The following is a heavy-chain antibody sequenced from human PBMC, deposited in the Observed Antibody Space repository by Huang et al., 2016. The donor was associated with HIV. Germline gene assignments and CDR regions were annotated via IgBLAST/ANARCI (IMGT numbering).Heavy chain of an antibody. CDR2: ISYDGSNK. D-gene: IGHD1-26*01. J-gene: IGHJ4*02. CDR3: AKDGADEEWDIDY. Sequence: VQLVESGGGVVQPGRSLRLACAASGVSFSTYGLNRVRQARGKGLEWVAGISYDGSNKYYAHSVKGRFTISRDTSENKVYLQMNSLRHEDTAVYYCAKDGADEEWDIDYWGQGTLVTVSS. V-gene: IGHV3-30*18. CDR1: GVSFSTYG.